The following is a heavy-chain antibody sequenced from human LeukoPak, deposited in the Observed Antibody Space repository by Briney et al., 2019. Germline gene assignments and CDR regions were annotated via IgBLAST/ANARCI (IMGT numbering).Heavy chain of an antibody. V-gene: IGHV1-69*13. CDR1: GGTFSSYA. J-gene: IGHJ4*02. D-gene: IGHD4-17*01. Sequence: SVKVSCKASGGTFSSYAISWVRQAPGQGLEWMGGIIPIFGTANYAQKFQGRVTITADESTSTAYMELRSLRSDDTAVYYCARSRPMTTVDYWGQGTLVTVSS. CDR2: IIPIFGTA. CDR3: ARSRPMTTVDY.